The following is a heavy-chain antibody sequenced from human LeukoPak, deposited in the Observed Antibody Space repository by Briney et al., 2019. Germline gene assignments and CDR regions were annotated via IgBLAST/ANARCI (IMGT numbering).Heavy chain of an antibody. Sequence: GGSLRLSCAASGFTLSSYWMHWVRQAPGKGLVWVSRINSDGSSTSYADSVKGRFTISRDNAKNTLYLQMNSLRAEDTAVYYCARDTTYYYYMDVWGKGTTVTVSS. CDR2: INSDGSST. D-gene: IGHD1-1*01. CDR3: ARDTTYYYYMDV. CDR1: GFTLSSYW. V-gene: IGHV3-74*01. J-gene: IGHJ6*03.